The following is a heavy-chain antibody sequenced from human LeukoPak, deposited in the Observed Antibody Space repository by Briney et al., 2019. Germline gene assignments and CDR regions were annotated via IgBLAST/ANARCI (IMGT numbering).Heavy chain of an antibody. Sequence: GGSLRLSCAASGFTFSSYGMHWVRQAPGKGLEWVALIWYDGSNKYHADSVKGRLTISRDKSKNTLYLQMNSLRAEDTAVYYCARPESGNYYFDYWGQGTLVTVSS. CDR1: GFTFSSYG. CDR3: ARPESGNYYFDY. CDR2: IWYDGSNK. V-gene: IGHV3-33*01. D-gene: IGHD1-26*01. J-gene: IGHJ4*02.